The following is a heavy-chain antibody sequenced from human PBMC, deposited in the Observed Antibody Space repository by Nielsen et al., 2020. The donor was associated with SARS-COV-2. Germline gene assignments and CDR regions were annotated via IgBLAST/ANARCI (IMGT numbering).Heavy chain of an antibody. CDR3: ARDGRAAAGRYYYSYGMGV. CDR2: IIPIVGIV. CDR1: GGTFRSYT. J-gene: IGHJ6*02. V-gene: IGHV1-69*04. D-gene: IGHD6-13*01. Sequence: SVKFSCKASGGTFRSYTITWARQAPGQGLEWMGRIIPIVGIVNYAQKFQGRVTITAYKSTSTAYMELSSLRSEDTAVYYCARDGRAAAGRYYYSYGMGVWGQVTTVTVSS.